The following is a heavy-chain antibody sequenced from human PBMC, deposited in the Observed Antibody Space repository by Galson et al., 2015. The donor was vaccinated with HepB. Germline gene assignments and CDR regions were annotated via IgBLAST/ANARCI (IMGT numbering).Heavy chain of an antibody. CDR3: ARDQSVAMAGTRDNDY. CDR1: GFTFGDYA. J-gene: IGHJ4*02. Sequence: SLRLSCAASGFTFGDYAMSWVRQAPGKGLEWVGFIRTKASGGTREYAASVKGRFTISRDDSKSITYLQMHSLNTEDTAVYYCARDQSVAMAGTRDNDYWGQGTLVTVSS. D-gene: IGHD6-19*01. CDR2: IRTKASGGTR. V-gene: IGHV3-49*04.